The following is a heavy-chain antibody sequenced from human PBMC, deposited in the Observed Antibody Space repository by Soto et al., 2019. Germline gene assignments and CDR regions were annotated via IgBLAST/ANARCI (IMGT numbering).Heavy chain of an antibody. V-gene: IGHV3-48*01. J-gene: IGHJ4*02. CDR1: GFTFSDYS. CDR3: ARDSAYSFDY. D-gene: IGHD2-15*01. Sequence: EVQLVESGGGLVQPGGSLRLSCTASGFTFSDYSMNWVRQAPGKGLEWASYIGTSSSTVYYAYSVEGRFSISRDNAKNSLYLQRESLRAEDTAVYYCARDSAYSFDYWGQGILVTVS. CDR2: IGTSSSTV.